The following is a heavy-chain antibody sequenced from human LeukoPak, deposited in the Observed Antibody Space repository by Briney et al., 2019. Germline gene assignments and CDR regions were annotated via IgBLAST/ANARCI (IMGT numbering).Heavy chain of an antibody. CDR2: INSDGSWT. CDR1: GNYW. J-gene: IGHJ4*02. Sequence: PGGSLRLSCAASGNYWMHWVRQAPGNGLVGVSHINSDGSWTSYADSGKGRFTISKDNAKKTVYLQMNSLRAEDTAVYYCVSFYETYWGRGTLVTVSS. CDR3: VSFYETY. D-gene: IGHD2/OR15-2a*01. V-gene: IGHV3-74*01.